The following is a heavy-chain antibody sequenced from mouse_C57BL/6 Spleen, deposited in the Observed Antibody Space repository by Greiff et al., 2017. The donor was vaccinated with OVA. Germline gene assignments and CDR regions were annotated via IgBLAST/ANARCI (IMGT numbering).Heavy chain of an antibody. V-gene: IGHV1-82*01. CDR2: IYPGDGDT. Sequence: QVQLQQSGPELVKPGASVKISCKASGYAFSSSWMNWVKQRPGKGLEWIGRIYPGDGDTNYNGKFKGKATLTADKSSSTAYMQLSSLTSEDSAVYFCARGLITTVPYWGQGTTLTVSS. D-gene: IGHD1-1*01. J-gene: IGHJ2*01. CDR3: ARGLITTVPY. CDR1: GYAFSSSW.